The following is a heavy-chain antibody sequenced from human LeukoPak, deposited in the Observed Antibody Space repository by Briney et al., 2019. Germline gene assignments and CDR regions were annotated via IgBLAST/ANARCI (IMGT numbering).Heavy chain of an antibody. Sequence: SETLSLTCTVSGGSISSGGYYWSWIRQHPGKGLEWIEHIYYSGSTYYNPSLKSRVTISADTSKNQFALKRSCVTAADTDVYYCARETRQGSDFWGQGTLVTVSS. CDR1: GGSISSGGYY. CDR3: ARETRQGSDF. V-gene: IGHV4-31*03. CDR2: IYYSGST. J-gene: IGHJ4*02. D-gene: IGHD1-7*01.